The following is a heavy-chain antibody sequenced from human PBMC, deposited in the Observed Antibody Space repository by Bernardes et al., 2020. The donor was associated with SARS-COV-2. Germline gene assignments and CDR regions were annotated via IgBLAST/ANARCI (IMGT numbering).Heavy chain of an antibody. CDR1: GFTFSSYG. J-gene: IGHJ3*02. CDR2: IWYDGSNK. V-gene: IGHV3-33*01. D-gene: IGHD1-7*01. CDR3: AREALPETGTTAFDI. Sequence: GGSLRLSCAASGFTFSSYGMHWVRQAPGKGLEWVAVIWYDGSNKYYADSVKGRFTISRDNSKNTLYLQMNSLRAEDTAVYYCAREALPETGTTAFDIWGQGTMVTVSS.